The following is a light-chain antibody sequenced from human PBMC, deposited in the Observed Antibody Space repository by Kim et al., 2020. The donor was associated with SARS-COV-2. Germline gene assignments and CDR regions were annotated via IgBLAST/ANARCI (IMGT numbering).Light chain of an antibody. Sequence: SVSQGQTASITCSGDKLGEKYACWYQQKPGQSPVLVIYQDSKRPSGIPERFSGSNSGNTATLTISGTQAMDEADYYCQACDSSTVVFGGGTQLTVL. CDR1: KLGEKY. J-gene: IGLJ2*01. CDR3: QACDSSTVV. CDR2: QDS. V-gene: IGLV3-1*01.